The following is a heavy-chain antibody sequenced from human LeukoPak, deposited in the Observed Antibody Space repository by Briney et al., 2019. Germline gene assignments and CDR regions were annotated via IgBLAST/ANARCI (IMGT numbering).Heavy chain of an antibody. CDR3: ARVFAGYYDSSGYYGTEPNWFDP. CDR1: GGSISSYY. CDR2: IYYSGST. Sequence: PSETLSLTCTVSGGSISSYYWSWIRQPPGKGREWIGYIYYSGSTNYNPSLKSRVTISVDTSKNQFSLKLSSVTAADTAVYYCARVFAGYYDSSGYYGTEPNWFDPWGQGTLVTVSS. J-gene: IGHJ5*02. V-gene: IGHV4-59*01. D-gene: IGHD3-22*01.